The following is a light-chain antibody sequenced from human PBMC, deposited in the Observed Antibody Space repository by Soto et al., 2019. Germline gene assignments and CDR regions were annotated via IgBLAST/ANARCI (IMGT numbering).Light chain of an antibody. CDR2: GAF. Sequence: EIVLTQSPGTLSLSPGDRATLYCRAIPTVIFSYLAWYQQKPGQAPRLLIYGAFSRATGIPDSFSGSESVTAFTLTISRLEPEDFLVYYCQQYGSSPLTCGGGTKEEIK. CDR3: QQYGSSPLT. V-gene: IGKV3-20*01. CDR1: PTVIFSY. J-gene: IGKJ4*01.